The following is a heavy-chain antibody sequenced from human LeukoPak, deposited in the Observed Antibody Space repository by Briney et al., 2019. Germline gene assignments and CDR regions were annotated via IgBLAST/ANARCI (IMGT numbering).Heavy chain of an antibody. CDR3: AFYNRGWYFDY. D-gene: IGHD1-14*01. Sequence: SETLSLTCAVSGDSITSSNWWSWVRQPPGKGLEWIGEIWPSGSTNYNPSLRSRVAISVDKSKNQFSLKLSSVTAADTAMYYCAFYNRGWYFDYWGQGTLVTVSS. CDR1: GDSITSSNW. V-gene: IGHV4-4*02. CDR2: IWPSGST. J-gene: IGHJ4*02.